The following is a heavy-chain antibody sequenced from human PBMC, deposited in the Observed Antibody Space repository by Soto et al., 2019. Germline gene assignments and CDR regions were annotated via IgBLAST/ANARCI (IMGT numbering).Heavy chain of an antibody. J-gene: IGHJ6*02. D-gene: IGHD2-15*01. CDR3: ARCGYCSGGSCPENVGYYYYYGMDV. CDR1: GGSISSYY. V-gene: IGHV4-59*12. Sequence: PSETLSLTCTVSGGSISSYYWSWIRQPPGKGLQWIGYIYYTGSTNYSPSFQGHVTISADKSISTAYLQWSSLKASDTAMYYCARCGYCSGGSCPENVGYYYYYGMDVWGQGTTVTVSS. CDR2: IYYTGST.